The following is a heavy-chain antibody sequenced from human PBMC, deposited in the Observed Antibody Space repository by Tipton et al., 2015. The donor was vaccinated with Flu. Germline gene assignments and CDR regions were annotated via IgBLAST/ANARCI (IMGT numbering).Heavy chain of an antibody. D-gene: IGHD2-2*01. V-gene: IGHV3-23*01. CDR2: ISVTGGGT. J-gene: IGHJ4*02. Sequence: SLRLSCAASGFTFTSYDMHWVRQVTGEGLEWVSSISVTGGGTYYADSVKGRFTVSRDNSKNTLYLQMSSLRAEDTAVYYCARAASTSWYQRLQEIGFWGQGTLVTVSS. CDR3: ARAASTSWYQRLQEIGF. CDR1: GFTFTSYD.